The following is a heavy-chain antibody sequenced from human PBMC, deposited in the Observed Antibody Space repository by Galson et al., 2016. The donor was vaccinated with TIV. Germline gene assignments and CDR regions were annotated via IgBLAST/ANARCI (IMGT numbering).Heavy chain of an antibody. Sequence: SLRLSCAASGFTFSRYGMSWVRQAPGKGLEWVVVIWYDGINKDYAESVKGRFTISRDNSKNTMHLQMNSLRPEDTAVYYCARDNSGLTNFGVAQGWLDPWGQGTLVTVSS. V-gene: IGHV3-33*01. CDR2: IWYDGINK. J-gene: IGHJ5*02. CDR1: GFTFSRYG. CDR3: ARDNSGLTNFGVAQGWLDP. D-gene: IGHD3-3*01.